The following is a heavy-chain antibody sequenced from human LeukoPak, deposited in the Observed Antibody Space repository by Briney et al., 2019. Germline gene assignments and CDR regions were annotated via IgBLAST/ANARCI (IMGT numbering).Heavy chain of an antibody. Sequence: GGSLRLSCAGSGFTLSDYWMHWVRQAPGKGLVWISRISVDGSESDYADSVKGRFTISRDNAKNTLYLQMDSLRAEDTAVYYCARYRSWTCFDQWGQGTLVTVS. CDR1: GFTLSDYW. V-gene: IGHV3-74*01. CDR2: ISVDGSES. D-gene: IGHD3/OR15-3a*01. J-gene: IGHJ4*02. CDR3: ARYRSWTCFDQ.